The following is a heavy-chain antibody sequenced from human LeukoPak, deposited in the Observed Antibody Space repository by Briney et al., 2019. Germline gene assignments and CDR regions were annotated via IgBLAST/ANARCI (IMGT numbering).Heavy chain of an antibody. V-gene: IGHV4-34*01. Sequence: SETLSLTCAVYGGSFSGYYWSWLRQPPGKGLEWIGEINHSGSTNYNPSLKSRVTISVDTSKNQFSLKLSSVTAADTAVYYCARGSYDYVWGSYRPDRDYWGQGTLVTVSS. J-gene: IGHJ4*02. CDR2: INHSGST. CDR1: GGSFSGYY. D-gene: IGHD3-16*02. CDR3: ARGSYDYVWGSYRPDRDY.